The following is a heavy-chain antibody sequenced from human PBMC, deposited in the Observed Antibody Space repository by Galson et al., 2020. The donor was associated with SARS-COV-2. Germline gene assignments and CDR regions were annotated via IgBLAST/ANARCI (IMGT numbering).Heavy chain of an antibody. D-gene: IGHD6-19*01. J-gene: IGHJ6*02. CDR2: INPNSGCT. CDR1: GYTFTGYY. Sequence: ASVKVSCKASGYTFTGYYMHWVRQAPGQGLEWMGWINPNSGCTNYAQKFQGRVTMTRDTSISTAYMELSRLRSDDTAVYYCARVGVAVASYYYGMDVWGQGTTVTVSS. CDR3: ARVGVAVASYYYGMDV. V-gene: IGHV1-2*02.